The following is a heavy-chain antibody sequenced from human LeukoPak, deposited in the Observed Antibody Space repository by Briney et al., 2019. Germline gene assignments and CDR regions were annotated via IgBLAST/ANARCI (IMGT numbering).Heavy chain of an antibody. CDR2: ITSNGGIT. D-gene: IGHD4-17*01. V-gene: IGHV3-64D*09. CDR1: GFTFSSYA. J-gene: IGHJ3*02. Sequence: PGGSLRLSCSASGFTFSSYAMHWVRQAPGKGLEYVSVITSNGGITYYADSVKGRFTISRDNSKNTLYLQMSSLRAEDTAVYYCVKGAYGEPYDIWGQGTMVTVSS. CDR3: VKGAYGEPYDI.